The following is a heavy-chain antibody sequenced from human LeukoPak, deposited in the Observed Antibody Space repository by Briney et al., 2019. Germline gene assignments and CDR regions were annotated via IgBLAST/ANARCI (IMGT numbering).Heavy chain of an antibody. CDR2: IYNSGST. D-gene: IGHD6-13*01. CDR3: AREGSSWYVDY. J-gene: IGHJ4*02. CDR1: GGSISSGSYY. Sequence: SETLSLTCTASGGSISSGSYYWSWIRQPAGKGLEWIGRIYNSGSTHYNPSVNSRVTTSVDTSKNKFSLKLNSVTAADTAVYYCAREGSSWYVDYWGQGTLVTVSS. V-gene: IGHV4-61*02.